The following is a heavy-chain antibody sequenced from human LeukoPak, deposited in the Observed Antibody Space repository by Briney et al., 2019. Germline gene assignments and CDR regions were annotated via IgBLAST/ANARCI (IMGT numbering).Heavy chain of an antibody. V-gene: IGHV3-72*01. Sequence: GGSLRLSCVASGFTFSNAWMSWVRQAPGKGLEWVGRTGNKANSYTTEYAASVKGRFTVSRDDSKNSLFLQMNSLKSEDTAVYYCARGNTSAWYPFDYWGQGTLVTVSS. D-gene: IGHD6-19*01. J-gene: IGHJ4*02. CDR1: GFTFSNAW. CDR3: ARGNTSAWYPFDY. CDR2: TGNKANSYTT.